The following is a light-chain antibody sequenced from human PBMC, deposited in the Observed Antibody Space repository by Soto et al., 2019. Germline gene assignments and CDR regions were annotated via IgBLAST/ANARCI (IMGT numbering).Light chain of an antibody. CDR1: QSVSSC. J-gene: IGKJ4*01. Sequence: LAPGERATLSCGASQSVSSCLAWYQQKPGQAPRLLIYDASNRATGIPARFSGSGSGTDFTLTVSNLESEDFAVYYCQQCSNWPLTFGGGTKVDIK. CDR2: DAS. V-gene: IGKV3-11*01. CDR3: QQCSNWPLT.